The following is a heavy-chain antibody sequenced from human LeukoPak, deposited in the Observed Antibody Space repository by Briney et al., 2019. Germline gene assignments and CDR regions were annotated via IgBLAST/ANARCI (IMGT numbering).Heavy chain of an antibody. CDR1: GFTFSSYA. CDR2: ISYDGSNK. Sequence: PGRSLRLSCAASGFTFSSYAMHWVRQAPGKGLEWVAVISYDGSNKYYADSVKGRFTISRDNSKNTLYLQMNSLRAEDTAVYYCARDVAAAGSRYYYGMDVWGQGTTVTVSS. V-gene: IGHV3-30-3*01. D-gene: IGHD6-13*01. J-gene: IGHJ6*02. CDR3: ARDVAAAGSRYYYGMDV.